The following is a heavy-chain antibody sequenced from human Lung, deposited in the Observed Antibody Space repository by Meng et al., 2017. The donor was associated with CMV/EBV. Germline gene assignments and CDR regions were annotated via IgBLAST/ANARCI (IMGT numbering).Heavy chain of an antibody. CDR2: IYHSGST. Sequence: QVQLQESGPGLGKPAGTLSLICAVSGDSIITSNWWSWVRQPPGKGLEWIGEIYHSGSTKYNPSIKSRVTISMDKSKNQFSLNLTSVTAADTAVYYCARVKHEFGDYGPFDYWGQGSLVTVSS. D-gene: IGHD4-17*01. CDR1: GDSIITSNW. V-gene: IGHV4-4*02. CDR3: ARVKHEFGDYGPFDY. J-gene: IGHJ4*02.